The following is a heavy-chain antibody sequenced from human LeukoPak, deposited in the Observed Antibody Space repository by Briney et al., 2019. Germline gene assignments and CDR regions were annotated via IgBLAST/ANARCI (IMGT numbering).Heavy chain of an antibody. Sequence: PGRSLRLSCAASGFTFSSSAMHWVRQAPGKGLEWVSTIGDSGSVTFAADAVKGRFTISRDNSKNTMYLQMDSLRVVDTAVYYCAKVTRELDYSMDVWGQGTTVTVSS. J-gene: IGHJ6*02. D-gene: IGHD1-1*01. CDR2: IGDSGSVT. CDR1: GFTFSSSA. V-gene: IGHV3-23*01. CDR3: AKVTRELDYSMDV.